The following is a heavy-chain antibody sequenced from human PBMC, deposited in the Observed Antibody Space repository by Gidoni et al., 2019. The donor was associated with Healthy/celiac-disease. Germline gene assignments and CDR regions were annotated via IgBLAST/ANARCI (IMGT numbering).Heavy chain of an antibody. J-gene: IGHJ1*01. Sequence: EVQLLESGGGLVQPGGSLRLSCAASGFTFRSYAMSWARKAPGKGLGWGSAISGSGGSTYYADSVKGRFTISRDNSKNTLYLQMNSLRAEDTAVYYCAKDGVIHWIAPNNSDRRGPPFFQHWGQGTLVTVSS. D-gene: IGHD3-16*02. CDR1: GFTFRSYA. V-gene: IGHV3-23*01. CDR3: AKDGVIHWIAPNNSDRRGPPFFQH. CDR2: ISGSGGST.